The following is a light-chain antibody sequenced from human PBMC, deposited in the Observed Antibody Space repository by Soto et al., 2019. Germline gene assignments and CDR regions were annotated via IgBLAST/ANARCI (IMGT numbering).Light chain of an antibody. V-gene: IGKV3D-15*01. Sequence: EIVMTQSPATLSVSPGDTVTLSCRASQSVSSNLAWYQQKPGQAPRLLIYGTYTRATGIPARFSGSGSGSEFTLTISSLQSEDLAVYYCQQYDNWPPLTFGPGTQVDLK. CDR3: QQYDNWPPLT. J-gene: IGKJ3*01. CDR2: GTY. CDR1: QSVSSN.